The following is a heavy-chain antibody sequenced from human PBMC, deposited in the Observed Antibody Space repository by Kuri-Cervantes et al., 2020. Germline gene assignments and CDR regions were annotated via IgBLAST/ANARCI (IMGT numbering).Heavy chain of an antibody. J-gene: IGHJ3*02. Sequence: SETLSLTCAVSDYSISSTYYWGWIRQPPGKGLEWIGSIHHSGSTYYSPSLKSRVTISVDTSKNQFSLKLSSVTAADTAVYYCARQGGSSGYYHAFDIWGQGTMVTVSS. CDR1: DYSISSTYY. V-gene: IGHV4-38-2*01. CDR2: IHHSGST. D-gene: IGHD3-22*01. CDR3: ARQGGSSGYYHAFDI.